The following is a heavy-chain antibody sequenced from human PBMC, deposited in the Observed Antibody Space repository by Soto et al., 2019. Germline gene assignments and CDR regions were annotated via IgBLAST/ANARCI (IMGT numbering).Heavy chain of an antibody. V-gene: IGHV2-5*01. D-gene: IGHD6-13*01. CDR1: GFSFTTSGVG. CDR3: AHRHPLGGLATPRSWFDS. J-gene: IGHJ5*01. CDR2: IYWNDNK. Sequence: SGPTLVNPTQTLTLTCTFSGFSFTTSGVGVVLIRQPPGKALEWLALIYWNDNKRYSPSLKNRLAITKDTSKNQVVLTMTNMDPVDTDKYFGAHRHPLGGLATPRSWFDSWGQGTLVTVSS.